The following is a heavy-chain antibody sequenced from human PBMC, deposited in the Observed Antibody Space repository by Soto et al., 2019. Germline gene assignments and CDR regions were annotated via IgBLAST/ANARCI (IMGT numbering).Heavy chain of an antibody. D-gene: IGHD1-26*01. Sequence: DSVKLSCKASGYTFTSYGIIWVRQAPGQGLEWMGWISAYNGNTNYAQKLQGRVTMTTDTSTSTAYMEPRSLRSDDTAVYYCAGSMGATDGPRVYYYGMDVWGQGTTVTVSS. CDR3: AGSMGATDGPRVYYYGMDV. CDR2: ISAYNGNT. V-gene: IGHV1-18*04. J-gene: IGHJ6*02. CDR1: GYTFTSYG.